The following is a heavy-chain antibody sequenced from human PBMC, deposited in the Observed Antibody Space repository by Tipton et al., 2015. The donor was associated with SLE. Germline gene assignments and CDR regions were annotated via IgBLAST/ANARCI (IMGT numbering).Heavy chain of an antibody. CDR3: ARLHMGGASDY. CDR2: LIPIIDKT. CDR1: GGTFSNYGIT. Sequence: QSGAEVKKPGSSMKVSCTASGGTFSNYGITISWVRQAPGQGLEWMGGLIPIIDKTKYAQNFQGRLTITTDESTSTAYMELMSLRSDDTAVYYCARLHMGGASDYWGQGALVSVSS. V-gene: IGHV1-69*05. J-gene: IGHJ4*02. D-gene: IGHD1-26*01.